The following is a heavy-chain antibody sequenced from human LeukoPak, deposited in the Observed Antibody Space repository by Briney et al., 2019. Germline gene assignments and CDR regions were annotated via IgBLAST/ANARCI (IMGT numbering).Heavy chain of an antibody. CDR2: IYYSGST. J-gene: IGHJ3*02. V-gene: IGHV4-59*01. D-gene: IGHD3-10*01. CDR3: ARSETSRGRAFDI. CDR1: GGSISSYY. Sequence: PSETLSLTCTVSGGSISSYYWSWIRQPPGKGLEWIGYIYYSGSTNYNPSLKSRVTISADTSKDQFSLKLNSVTPADTAVYYCARSETSRGRAFDIWGQGTMVTVSS.